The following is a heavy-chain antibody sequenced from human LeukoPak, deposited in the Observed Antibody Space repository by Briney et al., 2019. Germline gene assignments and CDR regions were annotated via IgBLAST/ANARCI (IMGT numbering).Heavy chain of an antibody. CDR1: GFTFSSYG. CDR2: IWYDGSNK. CDR3: ARDRYCSSTSCYTWAYYYYGMDV. V-gene: IGHV3-33*01. Sequence: GGSLRLSCAASGFTFSSYGMHWVRQAPGKGLEWVAVIWYDGSNKYYADSVKGRFTISRDNAKNSLYLQMNSLRAEDTAVYYCARDRYCSSTSCYTWAYYYYGMDVWGQGTTVTVSS. D-gene: IGHD2-2*02. J-gene: IGHJ6*02.